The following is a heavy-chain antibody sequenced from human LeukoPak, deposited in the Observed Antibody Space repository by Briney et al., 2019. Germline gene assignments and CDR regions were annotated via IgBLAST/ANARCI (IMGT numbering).Heavy chain of an antibody. CDR3: ARGEDIVVVPAAQAWIDP. CDR1: GGSISSYY. D-gene: IGHD2-2*01. CDR2: IYYSGST. V-gene: IGHV4-59*01. J-gene: IGHJ5*02. Sequence: SETLSLTCTVSGGSISSYYWSWIRQPPGKGLEWIGYIYYSGSTNYNPSLKSRVTISVDTSKNQFSLKLSSVTAADTAVYYCARGEDIVVVPAAQAWIDPWGQGTLVTVSS.